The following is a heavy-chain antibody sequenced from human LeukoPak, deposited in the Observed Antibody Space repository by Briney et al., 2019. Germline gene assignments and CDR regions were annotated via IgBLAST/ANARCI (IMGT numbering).Heavy chain of an antibody. D-gene: IGHD2/OR15-2a*01. Sequence: GGSLRLSCAASGFIFSNYAMSWVRQAPGKGLEWVSDITGSGSSTKYADSVKGRFTISRDNSKNTLCLQMNSLRAEDTAVYFCAKVSSRILGAFDIWGQGTMVTVSS. CDR1: GFIFSNYA. J-gene: IGHJ3*02. CDR3: AKVSSRILGAFDI. CDR2: ITGSGSST. V-gene: IGHV3-23*01.